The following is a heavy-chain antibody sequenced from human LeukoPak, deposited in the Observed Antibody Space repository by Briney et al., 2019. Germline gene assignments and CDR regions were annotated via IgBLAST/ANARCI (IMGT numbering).Heavy chain of an antibody. J-gene: IGHJ4*02. CDR2: ISGSGGST. CDR3: AKSHVSAGYYDFLSGHFDY. V-gene: IGHV3-23*01. CDR1: GFTFSSYA. Sequence: GGSLRLSCAASGFTFSSYAMSWVRQAPGKGLEWVSAISGSGGSTYYADSVKGRFTISRDNSKNTLYLQMNSLRAEDTAVYYCAKSHVSAGYYDFLSGHFDYWGQGTLVTVSS. D-gene: IGHD3-3*01.